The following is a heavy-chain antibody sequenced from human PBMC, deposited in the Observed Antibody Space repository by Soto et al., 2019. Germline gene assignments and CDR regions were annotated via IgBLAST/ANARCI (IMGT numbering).Heavy chain of an antibody. J-gene: IGHJ4*02. CDR3: LRYPDGGSLDY. D-gene: IGHD6-25*01. CDR1: GFTFSASA. CDR2: IKSRAENYAA. V-gene: IGHV3-73*02. Sequence: EVRLVESGGGLVQPGGSLKLSCAGSGFTFSASAMHWVRQASGKGLEWVGRIKSRAENYAAGYAASGKGRFTVSRDDSKNTAYLQMNSLRTEDTAVYYCLRYPDGGSLDYWGQGTLVTVSS.